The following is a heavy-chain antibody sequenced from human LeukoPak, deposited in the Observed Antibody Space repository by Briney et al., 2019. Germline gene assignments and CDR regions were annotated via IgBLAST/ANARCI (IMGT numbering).Heavy chain of an antibody. V-gene: IGHV4-59*11. D-gene: IGHD3-16*01. J-gene: IGHJ4*02. Sequence: SETLSLTCTVSGDSMSSHYWSWIRQPPGKGLEWIGYVYYTGSTNYNPSLKSRVTISVDTSKNQFSLKLNSVTAADTAVYYCARDMGGWYFDYWGQGTLVTVSS. CDR3: ARDMGGWYFDY. CDR2: VYYTGST. CDR1: GDSMSSHY.